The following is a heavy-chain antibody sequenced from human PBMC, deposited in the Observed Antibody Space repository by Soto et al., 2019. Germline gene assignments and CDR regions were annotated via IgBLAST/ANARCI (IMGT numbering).Heavy chain of an antibody. CDR1: GGTFRSYS. V-gene: IGHV1-69*13. CDR2: IIPIFDIT. D-gene: IGHD2-2*01. Sequence: ASVKVSCKASGGTFRSYSISWVRQAPGQGLEWMGGIIPIFDITNYAQKFQGRVTITADESTSTAYMELSSLGSDDTAVYYCAKDSQSVSVSAARVYGMDAWGQGTTVTVSS. CDR3: AKDSQSVSVSAARVYGMDA. J-gene: IGHJ6*02.